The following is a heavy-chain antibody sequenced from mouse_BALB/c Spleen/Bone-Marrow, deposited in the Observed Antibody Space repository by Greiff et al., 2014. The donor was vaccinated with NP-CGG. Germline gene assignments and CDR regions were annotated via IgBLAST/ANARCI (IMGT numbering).Heavy chain of an antibody. CDR3: ARGGNYPYYAMDY. CDR1: GFTFSGFG. D-gene: IGHD2-1*01. J-gene: IGHJ4*01. V-gene: IGHV5-17*02. Sequence: EVQRVESGGGLVQPGGSRKLSCAASGFTFSGFGMHWVRQAPEKGLEWVAYISSASSTIYYADTVKGRFTISRDNPKNTLFLQMTSLRSEDTAVYYCARGGNYPYYAMDYWGQGTSVTVSS. CDR2: ISSASSTI.